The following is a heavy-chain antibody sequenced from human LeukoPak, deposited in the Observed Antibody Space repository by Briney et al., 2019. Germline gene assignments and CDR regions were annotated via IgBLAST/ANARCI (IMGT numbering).Heavy chain of an antibody. Sequence: GGSLRLSCAASGFTSSSYALNWVRQAPGKGLEWVATVSGSGDRMYHADSVKGRFTISRDNSKNTIYLQMNSLRAEDTALYYCAKAAAAPGFDFWGQGILVTVSS. V-gene: IGHV3-23*01. CDR2: VSGSGDRM. CDR3: AKAAAAPGFDF. J-gene: IGHJ4*02. D-gene: IGHD6-13*01. CDR1: GFTSSSYA.